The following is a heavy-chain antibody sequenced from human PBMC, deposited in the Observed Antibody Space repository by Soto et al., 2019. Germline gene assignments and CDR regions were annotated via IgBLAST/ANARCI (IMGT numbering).Heavy chain of an antibody. CDR1: GGSISSYY. Sequence: GGSISSYYWRWVRQPPGKGLEWSGYVYNSESTTYSPSFKSRVTISADTSRNQFSLKLTSVTAADTAVYYCARESGGSYGAFDFWGQGTMVTVSS. V-gene: IGHV4-59*01. CDR2: VYNSEST. CDR3: ARESGGSYGAFDF. J-gene: IGHJ3*01. D-gene: IGHD1-26*01.